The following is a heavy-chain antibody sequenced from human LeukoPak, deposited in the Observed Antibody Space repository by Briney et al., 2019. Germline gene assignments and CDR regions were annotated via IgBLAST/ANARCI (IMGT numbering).Heavy chain of an antibody. CDR3: ARRKVSGSGSYYLCAY. V-gene: IGHV3-48*03. J-gene: IGHJ4*02. D-gene: IGHD3-10*01. CDR1: GFTFSSYE. CDR2: ISSSGNTI. Sequence: GGSLRLSCTASGFTFSSYEVNWVRQAPGKGLEWVSYISSSGNTIHYADSVKGRFTISRDNAKNSVYLQMSSLRAEDTAVYYCARRKVSGSGSYYLCAYWGQGTLVSVSS.